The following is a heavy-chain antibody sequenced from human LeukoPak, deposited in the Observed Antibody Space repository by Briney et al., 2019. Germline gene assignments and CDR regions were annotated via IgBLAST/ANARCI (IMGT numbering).Heavy chain of an antibody. CDR3: AGGWDRYNRFDP. D-gene: IGHD1-26*01. CDR1: GGSISRSSYY. V-gene: IGHV4-39*07. Sequence: SETLSLTCTVSGGSISRSSYYWGWIRQPPGKGLEWIGRIYYSGSTHYNPSLKSRVTISVDTSKNQFSLKLSSVTAADTAVYFCAGGWDRYNRFDPWGQGNLVTVSS. J-gene: IGHJ5*02. CDR2: IYYSGST.